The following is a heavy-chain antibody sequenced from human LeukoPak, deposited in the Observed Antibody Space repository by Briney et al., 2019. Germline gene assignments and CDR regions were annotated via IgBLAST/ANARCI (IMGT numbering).Heavy chain of an antibody. D-gene: IGHD6-19*01. V-gene: IGHV3-7*01. CDR2: IKPDGSEK. J-gene: IGHJ4*02. CDR3: ARDRGYRSFDY. Sequence: GGALRLSFAASGFSFTSAWMDWVRQAPGRGLEWVANIKPDGSEKYSVDSVKGRFTICRDNAKNSLYLQMNSLKVEDTAVYYCARDRGYRSFDYWGQGTLVTVSS. CDR1: GFSFTSAW.